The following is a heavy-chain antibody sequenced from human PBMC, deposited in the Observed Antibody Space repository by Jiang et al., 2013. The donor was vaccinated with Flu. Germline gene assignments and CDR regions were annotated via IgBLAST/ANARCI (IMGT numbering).Heavy chain of an antibody. CDR1: GGSFSNYP. V-gene: IGHV1-69*01. J-gene: IGHJ4*02. Sequence: SGAEVKKPGSSVKVSCKAAGGSFSNYPINWVRQAPGHWLEWMGGITPTFGTTNYARKFQGKVTVTADESTNTAYMELRSLTSDDTAVYYCASPNCTNGVCPGSKYYFDFWGQGSLVTVSS. D-gene: IGHD2-8*01. CDR3: ASPNCTNGVCPGSKYYFDF. CDR2: ITPTFGTT.